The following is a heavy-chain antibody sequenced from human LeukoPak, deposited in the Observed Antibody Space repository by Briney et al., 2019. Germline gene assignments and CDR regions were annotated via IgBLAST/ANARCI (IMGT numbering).Heavy chain of an antibody. CDR3: AREDLYTYPLDF. V-gene: IGHV1-2*02. D-gene: IGHD5-24*01. CDR1: GYTFTDYY. CDR2: INPNSGDT. Sequence: ASVKVSCRASGYTFTDYYLHWVRQAPGQGLEWMGWINPNSGDTNFAQKFQGRVSMTWDTSISTVYMELSRLRSDDTAVYYCAREDLYTYPLDFWGQGTLVTVSS. J-gene: IGHJ1*01.